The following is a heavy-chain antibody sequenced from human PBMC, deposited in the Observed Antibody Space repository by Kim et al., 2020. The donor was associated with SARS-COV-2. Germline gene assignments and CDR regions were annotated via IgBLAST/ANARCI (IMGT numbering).Heavy chain of an antibody. Sequence: GGSLRLSCAASGLTFSDYEMNWVRQAPGKGLEWVSYIDSSGSTIYYTDSVKGRFTISRDNAKNSLYLQMNSLRAEDTAVYYCAPYSSSWYFLYWGQGSLVTVSS. CDR2: IDSSGSTI. D-gene: IGHD6-13*01. CDR3: APYSSSWYFLY. V-gene: IGHV3-48*03. CDR1: GLTFSDYE. J-gene: IGHJ4*02.